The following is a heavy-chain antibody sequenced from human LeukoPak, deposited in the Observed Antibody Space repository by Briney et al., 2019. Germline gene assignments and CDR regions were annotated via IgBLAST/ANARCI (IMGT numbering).Heavy chain of an antibody. CDR3: ARDQWELPAY. D-gene: IGHD1-26*01. CDR1: GCSISSYY. Sequence: PSETLSLTCTVSGCSISSYYWSWIRQPPGKGLEWIGYIYYSGSTSYSPSLKSRVTISVDTSKNQFALKLSSVTAADTAVYYCARDQWELPAYWGQGTLVTVSS. J-gene: IGHJ4*02. CDR2: IYYSGST. V-gene: IGHV4-59*01.